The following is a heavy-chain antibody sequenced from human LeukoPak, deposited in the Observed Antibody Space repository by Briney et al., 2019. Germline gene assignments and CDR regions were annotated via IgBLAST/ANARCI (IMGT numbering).Heavy chain of an antibody. CDR2: ISSSGSTT. CDR1: GFTFSSYE. J-gene: IGHJ4*02. CDR3: ARFYSSFFDY. V-gene: IGHV3-48*03. D-gene: IGHD5-18*01. Sequence: GGSLRLSCAASGFTFSSYEMNWVRQAPGKGLEWVSYISSSGSTTYYADSVKGRFTISRDNAKNLLYLQMDSLRAEDTAVYYCARFYSSFFDYWGQGTLVTVSS.